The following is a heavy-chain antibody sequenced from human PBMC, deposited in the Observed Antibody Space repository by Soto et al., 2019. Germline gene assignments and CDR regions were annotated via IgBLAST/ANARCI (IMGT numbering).Heavy chain of an antibody. Sequence: EVELVESGGDLVQPGGSLRLSCAASGFTFSSYSMDWVRQAPGKGLEWVSYISSSSSTIYYADSVRGRFTISRDNAKNQLYLQMNSLRAEDTAVYYCARSYSSGYYYFDYWGQGTLVTVSS. D-gene: IGHD6-19*01. CDR3: ARSYSSGYYYFDY. V-gene: IGHV3-48*01. CDR1: GFTFSSYS. J-gene: IGHJ4*02. CDR2: ISSSSSTI.